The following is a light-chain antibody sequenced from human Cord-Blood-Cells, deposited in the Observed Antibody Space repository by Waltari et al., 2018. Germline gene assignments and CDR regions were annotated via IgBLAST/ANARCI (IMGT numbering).Light chain of an antibody. Sequence: EIGMTQSPATLSVSPGERATLSCRARQSVSSNLAWYQQKPGQAPRLLIYGASTRATGIPARFSGSGSGTEFTLTISSLQSEDFAVYYCQHRKTFGQGTKVEIK. V-gene: IGKV3-15*01. CDR3: QHRKT. CDR2: GAS. CDR1: QSVSSN. J-gene: IGKJ1*01.